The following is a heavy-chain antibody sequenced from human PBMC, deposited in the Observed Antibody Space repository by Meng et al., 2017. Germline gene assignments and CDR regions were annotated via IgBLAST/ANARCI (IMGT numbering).Heavy chain of an antibody. V-gene: IGHV3-53*04. Sequence: GESLKISCAASGFTVSSNYMSWVRQAPGKGLEWVSVIYSGGSTYYADSVKGRFTISRHNSKNTLYLQMNSLRAEDTAVYYCARATELTGRHTAMVTRGPLEDWGQGTLVTVSS. CDR3: ARATELTGRHTAMVTRGPLED. J-gene: IGHJ4*02. CDR1: GFTVSSNY. D-gene: IGHD5-18*01. CDR2: IYSGGST.